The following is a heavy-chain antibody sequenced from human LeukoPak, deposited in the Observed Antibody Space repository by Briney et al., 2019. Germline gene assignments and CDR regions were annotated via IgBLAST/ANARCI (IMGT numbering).Heavy chain of an antibody. CDR2: ISAYNGNT. Sequence: ASVKVSCKASGYTFTTYGNSWVRQAPGQGLEWMGWISAYNGNTNYAQKLQGRVTMTTDTSTSTAYMELRSLRSDDTAVYYCAKPGGGYDHFDYWGQGTLVTVSS. CDR3: AKPGGGYDHFDY. CDR1: GYTFTTYG. D-gene: IGHD5-12*01. V-gene: IGHV1-18*01. J-gene: IGHJ4*02.